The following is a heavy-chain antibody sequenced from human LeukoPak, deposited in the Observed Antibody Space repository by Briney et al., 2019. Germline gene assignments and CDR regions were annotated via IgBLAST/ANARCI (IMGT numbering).Heavy chain of an antibody. J-gene: IGHJ3*02. CDR2: IYYSGST. V-gene: IGHV4-31*03. CDR1: GGSISSGGYY. Sequence: SETLSLTCTVSGGSISSGGYYWSWIRQHPGKGLEWIGYIYYSGSTYYNPSLKSRVTISVDTSKNQFSLKLSSVTAADTAVYYCARDFSAAFDIWGQGTMVTVSS. CDR3: ARDFSAAFDI.